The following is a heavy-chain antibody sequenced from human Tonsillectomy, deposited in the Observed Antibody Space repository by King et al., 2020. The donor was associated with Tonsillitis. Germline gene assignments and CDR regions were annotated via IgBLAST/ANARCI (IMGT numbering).Heavy chain of an antibody. Sequence: VQLVESGGGLVQPGGSLRLSCSVSGFTFSRYWMRWVRQAPGKGLEWVANKKEDGSDKPYVDSVKGRFTISRDNAKNSLFLQMNSLRAEDTAVYYCATEGGRSGSGYWGQGTLVTVSS. V-gene: IGHV3-7*01. CDR2: KKEDGSDK. CDR1: GFTFSRYW. CDR3: ATEGGRSGSGY. D-gene: IGHD3-10*01. J-gene: IGHJ4*02.